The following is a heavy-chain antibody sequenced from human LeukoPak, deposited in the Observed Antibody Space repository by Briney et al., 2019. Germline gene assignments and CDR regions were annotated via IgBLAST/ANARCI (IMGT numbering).Heavy chain of an antibody. D-gene: IGHD6-19*01. J-gene: IGHJ4*02. Sequence: GSLRLSCAASGFTFSSYAMHWVRQAPGKGLEWVAVISYDGSNKYYADSVKGRFTISRDNSKNTLYLQMNSLRAEDTAVYYCARGVTAVAGIDYWGQGTLVTVSS. CDR3: ARGVTAVAGIDY. CDR2: ISYDGSNK. V-gene: IGHV3-30*04. CDR1: GFTFSSYA.